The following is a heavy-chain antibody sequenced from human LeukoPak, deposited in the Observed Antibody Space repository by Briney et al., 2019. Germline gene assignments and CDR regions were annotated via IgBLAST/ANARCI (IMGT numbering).Heavy chain of an antibody. Sequence: PSETLSLTCTVPGGSISSYYWSWIRQPPGKGLEWIGYIYYSGSTNYNPSLKSRVTISVDTSKNQFSLKLSSVTAADTAVYYCARHRSSGGIYDYWDQGTLVTVSS. CDR2: IYYSGST. J-gene: IGHJ4*02. V-gene: IGHV4-59*08. CDR3: ARHRSSGGIYDY. CDR1: GGSISSYY. D-gene: IGHD2-15*01.